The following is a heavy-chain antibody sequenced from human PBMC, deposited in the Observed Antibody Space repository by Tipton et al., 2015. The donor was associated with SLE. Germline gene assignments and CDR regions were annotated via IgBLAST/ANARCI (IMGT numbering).Heavy chain of an antibody. V-gene: IGHV4-39*07. CDR3: ARATDWNLSPDV. J-gene: IGHJ6*04. CDR1: GGSITTRSYY. D-gene: IGHD1-7*01. CDR2: ISYSGNT. Sequence: TLSLTCIVSGGSITTRSYYWGWIRQPPGKGLEWIASISYSGNTYYNPSLGSRLTISVDTSKDQFSLRLTSVTAADTAVYYCARATDWNLSPDVWGKGTTVTVSS.